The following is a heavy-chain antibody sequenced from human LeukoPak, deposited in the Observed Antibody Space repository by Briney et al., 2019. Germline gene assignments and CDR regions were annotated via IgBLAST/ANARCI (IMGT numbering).Heavy chain of an antibody. CDR2: IIPILGIA. CDR3: ARELVAATRKYVDY. V-gene: IGHV1-69*04. D-gene: IGHD2-15*01. Sequence: SVKVSCKASGGTFSSYAISWVRQAPGQGLEWMGRIIPILGIANYAQKFQGRVTITADKSTSTAYMELSSLRSEDTAVYYCARELVAATRKYVDYWGQGTLVTVSS. J-gene: IGHJ4*02. CDR1: GGTFSSYA.